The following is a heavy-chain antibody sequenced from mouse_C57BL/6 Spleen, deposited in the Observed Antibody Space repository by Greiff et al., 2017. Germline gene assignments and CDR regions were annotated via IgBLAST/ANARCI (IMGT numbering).Heavy chain of an antibody. CDR2: IDPENGDT. Sequence: EVQLQQSGAELVRPGASVKLSCTASGFNIKDDYMHWVKQRPEQGLEWIGWIDPENGDTEYASKFQGKATITADTSSITAYLQLSSLTSEDTAVYYCTTYGNYYAMDYWGQGTSVTVSS. CDR3: TTYGNYYAMDY. CDR1: GFNIKDDY. D-gene: IGHD2-1*01. V-gene: IGHV14-4*01. J-gene: IGHJ4*01.